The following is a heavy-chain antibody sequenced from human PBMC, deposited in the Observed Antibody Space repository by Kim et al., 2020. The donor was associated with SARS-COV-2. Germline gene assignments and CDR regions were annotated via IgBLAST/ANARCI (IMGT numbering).Heavy chain of an antibody. V-gene: IGHV3-13*01. J-gene: IGHJ6*02. Sequence: GGSLRLSCAASGFTFSSYDMHWVRQATGKGLEWVSAIGTAGDTYYPGSVKGRFTISRENAKNSLYLQMNSLRAGDTAVYYCARGITMVRGVTPYGMDVWGQGTTVTVSS. CDR2: IGTAGDT. CDR1: GFTFSSYD. CDR3: ARGITMVRGVTPYGMDV. D-gene: IGHD3-10*01.